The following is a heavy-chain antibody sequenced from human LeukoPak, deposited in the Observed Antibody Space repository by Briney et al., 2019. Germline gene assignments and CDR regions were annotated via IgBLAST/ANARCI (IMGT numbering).Heavy chain of an antibody. CDR2: IKQDGSEK. CDR1: GFTFSSYW. J-gene: IGHJ4*02. V-gene: IGHV3-7*01. CDR3: ARGGVVEYYILTGIDSKWIDY. D-gene: IGHD3-9*01. Sequence: PGGSLRLSCAASGFTFSSYWMSWVRQAPGKGLEWVANIKQDGSEKYYVDSVKGRFTISRDNAKNSLYLQMNSLRAEDTAVYYCARGGVVEYYILTGIDSKWIDYWGQGTLVTVSS.